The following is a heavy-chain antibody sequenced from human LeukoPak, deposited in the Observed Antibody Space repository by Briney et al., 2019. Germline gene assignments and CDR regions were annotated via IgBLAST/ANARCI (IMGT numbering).Heavy chain of an antibody. Sequence: ASVKVSCKVSGYSLTELSMHWVGQAPGKGLEWMGGFDPEDGETIYAQKFQGRVTMTEDTSTDTAYMELSSLRSEDTAVYYCATHGPTGYYDDYWGQGTLVTVSS. D-gene: IGHD3-22*01. J-gene: IGHJ4*02. V-gene: IGHV1-24*01. CDR1: GYSLTELS. CDR3: ATHGPTGYYDDY. CDR2: FDPEDGET.